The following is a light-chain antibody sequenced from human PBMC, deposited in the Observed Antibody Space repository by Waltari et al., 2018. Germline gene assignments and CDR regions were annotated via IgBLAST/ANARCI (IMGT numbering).Light chain of an antibody. CDR3: QSYDSSLTGSKI. CDR2: ANK. CDR1: RSNPGAGPA. Sequence: QSVLTQPPSVSGAPGQRVTIPCPGSRSNPGAGPAVPWYQKLPGPAPKPLINANKDRPSWVPDRFSASKSGTSASLAITGLQAEDEADYYCQSYDSSLTGSKIFGGGTKLTVL. V-gene: IGLV1-40*01. J-gene: IGLJ2*01.